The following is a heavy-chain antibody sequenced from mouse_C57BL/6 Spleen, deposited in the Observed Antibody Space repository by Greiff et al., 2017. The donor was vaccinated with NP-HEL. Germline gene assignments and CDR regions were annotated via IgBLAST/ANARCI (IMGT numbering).Heavy chain of an antibody. CDR3: TRESYYDYGDAMDY. CDR2: ISSGGDYI. V-gene: IGHV5-9-1*02. CDR1: GFTFSSYA. J-gene: IGHJ4*01. D-gene: IGHD2-4*01. Sequence: EVHLVESGEGLVKPGGSLKLSCAASGFTFSSYAMSWVRQTPEKRLEWVAYISSGGDYIYYADTVKGRFTISRDNARNTLYLQMSSLKSEDTAMYYCTRESYYDYGDAMDYWGQGTSVTVSS.